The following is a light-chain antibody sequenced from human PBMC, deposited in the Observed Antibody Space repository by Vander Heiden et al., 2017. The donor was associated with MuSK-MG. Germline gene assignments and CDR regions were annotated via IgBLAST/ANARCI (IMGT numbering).Light chain of an antibody. V-gene: IGLV3-1*01. CDR3: QAWDSSTVV. J-gene: IGLJ2*01. Sequence: SYELPQPPSVSVSPGPTASITCYGDKLGDQYACWYQQKQGQSPVMVVYQDSKRTAGIPVRFSGSTSGNTATLTISGTQARDEADYYCQAWDSSTVVFGGGTKLTVL. CDR1: KLGDQY. CDR2: QDS.